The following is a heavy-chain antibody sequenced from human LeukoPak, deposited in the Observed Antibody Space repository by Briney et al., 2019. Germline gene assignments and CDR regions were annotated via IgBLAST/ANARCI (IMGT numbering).Heavy chain of an antibody. Sequence: PGGSLRLSCAASGFTFSDYYMSWIRQAPGKGLEWVSYISSSGSTIYYADSVKGRFTISRDNAKNSLYLQMNSLRAEDTAVYYCAYDSSDYDAFDIWGQGTMVTVSP. J-gene: IGHJ3*02. V-gene: IGHV3-11*01. CDR3: AYDSSDYDAFDI. CDR1: GFTFSDYY. D-gene: IGHD3-22*01. CDR2: ISSSGSTI.